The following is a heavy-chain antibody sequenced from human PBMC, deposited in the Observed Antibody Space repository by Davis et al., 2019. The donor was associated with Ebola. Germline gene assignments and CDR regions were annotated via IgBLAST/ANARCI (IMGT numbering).Heavy chain of an antibody. CDR1: GGSISSYY. V-gene: IGHV4-59*01. CDR3: ARGMTTVTTRWFDP. Sequence: SGTLSLTCTVPGGSISSYYWSWIRQPPGKGLEWIGYIYYSGSTNYNPSLKSRVTISIDTSKNQFSLKLSSVTAADTAVYYCARGMTTVTTRWFDPWGQGTLVTVSS. J-gene: IGHJ5*02. CDR2: IYYSGST. D-gene: IGHD4-11*01.